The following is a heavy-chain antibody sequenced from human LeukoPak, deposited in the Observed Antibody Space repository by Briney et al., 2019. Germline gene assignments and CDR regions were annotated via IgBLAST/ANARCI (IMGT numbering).Heavy chain of an antibody. Sequence: ASVKVSCKASGYTFTGYYMHWVRQAPGQGLEWMGWISAYNGNTNYAQKLQGRVTMTADTSTSTAYMELRSLRSDDTAVYYCARESIAVAGGDYWGQGTLVTVSS. V-gene: IGHV1-18*04. D-gene: IGHD6-19*01. CDR2: ISAYNGNT. CDR3: ARESIAVAGGDY. J-gene: IGHJ4*02. CDR1: GYTFTGYY.